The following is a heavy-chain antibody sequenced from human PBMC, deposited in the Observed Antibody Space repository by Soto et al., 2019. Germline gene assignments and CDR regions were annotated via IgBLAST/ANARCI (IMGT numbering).Heavy chain of an antibody. CDR1: GFTFDAYG. CDR3: ARDVLGDRELLRGDY. CDR2: INWNGGST. D-gene: IGHD1-26*01. J-gene: IGHJ4*02. V-gene: IGHV3-20*04. Sequence: EVQLVESGGGVVRPGGSLRLSCAASGFTFDAYGMSWVRQAPGKGLEWVSGINWNGGSTGYADSVKGRFTISRDNAKNSRYLQMNSLRAEDTALYYCARDVLGDRELLRGDYWGQGTLVTVSS.